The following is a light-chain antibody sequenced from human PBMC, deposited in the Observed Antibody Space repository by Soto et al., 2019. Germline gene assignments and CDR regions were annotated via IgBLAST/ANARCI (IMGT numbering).Light chain of an antibody. CDR3: AAWDVTLNGLV. V-gene: IGLV1-44*01. CDR1: SSNIGSNT. Sequence: QSALTQPPSASGTPGQRVTISCSGSSSNIGSNTVNWYQQLPGTAPKLLIYSNDQRPSGVPDRFSGSKSGTSASLAISGLQSEDEADYYCAAWDVTLNGLVFGGGTKVTVL. J-gene: IGLJ3*02. CDR2: SND.